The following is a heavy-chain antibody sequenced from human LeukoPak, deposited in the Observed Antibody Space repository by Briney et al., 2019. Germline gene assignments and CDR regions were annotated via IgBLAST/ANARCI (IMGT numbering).Heavy chain of an antibody. Sequence: PGGSLRLSCAASGFTFSSYAMSWIRQAPGKGLEWVSYIRSSDTTISYADSVKGRFTISRDNADNSLYLQMNDLRADDTAVYYCARTRGDWFLDSWGQGTLVTVSS. V-gene: IGHV3-11*01. CDR1: GFTFSSYA. CDR3: ARTRGDWFLDS. J-gene: IGHJ4*02. D-gene: IGHD3-9*01. CDR2: IRSSDTTI.